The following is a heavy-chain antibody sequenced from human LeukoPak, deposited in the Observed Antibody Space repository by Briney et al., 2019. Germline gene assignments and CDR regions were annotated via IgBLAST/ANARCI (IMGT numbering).Heavy chain of an antibody. Sequence: PGRSLRLSCAASGFTFSSYAMHWVRQAPGKGREWGAVISYDGSNKYYADSVKGRFTISRDNSKNTLYLQMNSLRAEDTAVYYCARTEFQTPISGLRYYYYGMDVWGKGPTVTVSS. V-gene: IGHV3-30*04. J-gene: IGHJ6*04. CDR2: ISYDGSNK. D-gene: IGHD3-10*01. CDR3: ARTEFQTPISGLRYYYYGMDV. CDR1: GFTFSSYA.